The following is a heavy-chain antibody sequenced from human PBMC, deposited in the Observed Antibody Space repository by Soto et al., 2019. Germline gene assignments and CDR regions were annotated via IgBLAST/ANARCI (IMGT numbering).Heavy chain of an antibody. V-gene: IGHV3-30*04. Sequence: GGSLRLSCAASGFSFSSYAMHWVRQAPGKGLEWLSFISYDGRNEYYADSVKGRFTVSRDSSENTLYLQINTLKPEDTAVYYCARDGCPNGVCFNDYWGQGTLVTVPQ. CDR1: GFSFSSYA. CDR2: ISYDGRNE. D-gene: IGHD2-8*01. J-gene: IGHJ4*02. CDR3: ARDGCPNGVCFNDY.